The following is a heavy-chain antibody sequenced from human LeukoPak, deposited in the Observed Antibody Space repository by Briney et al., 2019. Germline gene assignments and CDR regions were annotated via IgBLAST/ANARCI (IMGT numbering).Heavy chain of an antibody. CDR1: GYTFTSYG. CDR3: ARVGDYGDYVNWFDP. Sequence: ASVKVSCKASGYTFTSYGISWVRQAPGQGLEWMGWISAYNGNTNYAQKLQGRVTMTTDTSTSTAYMELRSLRSDDTAVYYCARVGDYGDYVNWFDPWGQGTLVTVSS. CDR2: ISAYNGNT. V-gene: IGHV1-18*01. J-gene: IGHJ5*02. D-gene: IGHD4-17*01.